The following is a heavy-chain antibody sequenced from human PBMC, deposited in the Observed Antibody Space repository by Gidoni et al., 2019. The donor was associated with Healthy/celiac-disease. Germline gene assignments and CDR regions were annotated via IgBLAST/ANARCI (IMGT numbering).Heavy chain of an antibody. CDR2: IKSKTDGGTT. V-gene: IGHV3-15*01. D-gene: IGHD5-18*01. Sequence: EVQLVESGGGLVKPGGSLRLSCSASGFTFSNAWLSWVRQAPGKGLEWVGRIKSKTDGGTTDYAAPVKGRFTISRDDSKNTLYLQMNSLKTEDTAVYYCTTDTAMAPYYGMDVWGQGTTVTVSS. J-gene: IGHJ6*02. CDR1: GFTFSNAW. CDR3: TTDTAMAPYYGMDV.